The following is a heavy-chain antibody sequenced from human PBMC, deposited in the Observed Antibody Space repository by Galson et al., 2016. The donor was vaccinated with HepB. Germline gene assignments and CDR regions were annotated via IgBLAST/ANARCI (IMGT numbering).Heavy chain of an antibody. D-gene: IGHD3-22*01. CDR1: GFTFSSYG. CDR3: AREDSSGYYYFDY. Sequence: SLRLSCVASGFTFSSYGMHWVRQAPGKGLEWVAVISYDGSNKYYADSVKGRFTISRDNSKNTLYLQMNSLRAEDTAVYYCAREDSSGYYYFDYWGQGTLVTVSS. V-gene: IGHV3-30*03. J-gene: IGHJ4*02. CDR2: ISYDGSNK.